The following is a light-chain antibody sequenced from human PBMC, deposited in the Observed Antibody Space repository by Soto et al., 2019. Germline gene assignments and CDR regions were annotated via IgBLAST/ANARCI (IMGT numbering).Light chain of an antibody. J-gene: IGKJ1*01. CDR3: QQHNSWPRT. CDR2: AAS. CDR1: QSVSIY. Sequence: ELVVTQSPATLSVSPWERATLSCRASQSVSIYLAWYQQKPGQAPRPLIYAASTRATGIPARFTGSGSGTEFTLNISSLQSEDVAVYYCQQHNSWPRTFGQGTKVDIK. V-gene: IGKV3-15*01.